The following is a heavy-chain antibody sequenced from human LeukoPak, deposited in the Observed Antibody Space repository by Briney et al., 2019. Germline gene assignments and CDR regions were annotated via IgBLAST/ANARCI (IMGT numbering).Heavy chain of an antibody. D-gene: IGHD3-3*01. CDR1: GYTFTGYY. V-gene: IGHV1-2*06. CDR2: INPNSGGT. Sequence: ASVKVSCKASGYTFTGYYMHWVRQAPGQGLEWVGRINPNSGGTNYAQKFQGRVTMTRDTSISTAYMELSRLRSDDTAVYYCARGNDYDFWSGTIRRIDPWGQGTLVTVSS. CDR3: ARGNDYDFWSGTIRRIDP. J-gene: IGHJ5*02.